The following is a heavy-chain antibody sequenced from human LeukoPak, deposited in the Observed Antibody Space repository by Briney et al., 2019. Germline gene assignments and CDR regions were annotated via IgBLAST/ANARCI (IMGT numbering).Heavy chain of an antibody. J-gene: IGHJ4*02. V-gene: IGHV4-61*02. CDR2: IYTSGST. D-gene: IGHD3-10*01. Sequence: SETLSLTCTVSGGSISSSSYYWSWIRQPAGKGLEWIGRIYTSGSTNYNPSLKSRVTISVDTSKNQFSLKLSSVTAADTAVYYCAVRGQNFDYWGQGTLVTVSS. CDR3: AVRGQNFDY. CDR1: GGSISSSSYY.